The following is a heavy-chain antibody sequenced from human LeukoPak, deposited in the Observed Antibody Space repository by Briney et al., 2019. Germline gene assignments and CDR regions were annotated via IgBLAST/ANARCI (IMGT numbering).Heavy chain of an antibody. Sequence: ASVKVSFKASGYTFRSYDITWVRQAPGQGLEWMGWISPNNGNTNYAQKFQGRVTMTTDTPTSTAYMEMRSLRSDDTAVYYCARDFRRNYFDPWGQGTLVTVSS. CDR3: ARDFRRNYFDP. CDR1: GYTFRSYD. CDR2: ISPNNGNT. V-gene: IGHV1-18*01. J-gene: IGHJ5*02.